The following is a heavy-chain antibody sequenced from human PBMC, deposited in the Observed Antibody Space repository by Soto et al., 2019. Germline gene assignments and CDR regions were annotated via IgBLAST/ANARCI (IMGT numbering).Heavy chain of an antibody. Sequence: ASVKVSCKASGYTFTSYDINWVRQATGQGLEWMGWMNPNSGNTGYAQKFQGRVTMTRNTSISTAYMELSSLRSEDTAVYYCARMTVLIVYAKLSHWFDPWGQGTLVTVSS. V-gene: IGHV1-8*01. J-gene: IGHJ5*02. CDR2: MNPNSGNT. D-gene: IGHD2-8*01. CDR1: GYTFTSYD. CDR3: ARMTVLIVYAKLSHWFDP.